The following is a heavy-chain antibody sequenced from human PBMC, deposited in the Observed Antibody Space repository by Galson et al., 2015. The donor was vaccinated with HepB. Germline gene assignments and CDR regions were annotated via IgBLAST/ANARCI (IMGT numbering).Heavy chain of an antibody. V-gene: IGHV1-46*01. CDR3: ARDASSGRYYYYYMDV. D-gene: IGHD5-18*01. Sequence: SVKVSCKASGYTFSNHYMHWVRQAPGQGLEWMGMINPSGGTTTYAQKFQGRVTMTRDTSTSTVNMELSSLRSEDTAVYYCARDASSGRYYYYYMDVWGKGTTVTVSS. J-gene: IGHJ6*03. CDR2: INPSGGTT. CDR1: GYTFSNHY.